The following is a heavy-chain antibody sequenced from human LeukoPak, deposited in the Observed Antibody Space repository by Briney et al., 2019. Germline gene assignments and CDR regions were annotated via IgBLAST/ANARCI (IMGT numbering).Heavy chain of an antibody. J-gene: IGHJ5*02. CDR1: GGTFSSYA. Sequence: GASVKVSCKASGGTFSSYAISWVRQAPGQGLEWMGRIIPIFGTANYAQKFQGRVTITTDESTSTAYMELSSPRSEDTAVYYCARALAAAGPLLFDPWGQGTLVTVSS. D-gene: IGHD6-13*01. CDR3: ARALAAAGPLLFDP. V-gene: IGHV1-69*05. CDR2: IIPIFGTA.